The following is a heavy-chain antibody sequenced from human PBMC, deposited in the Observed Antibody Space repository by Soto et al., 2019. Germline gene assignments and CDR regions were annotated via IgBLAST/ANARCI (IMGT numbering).Heavy chain of an antibody. D-gene: IGHD3-16*01. V-gene: IGHV1-18*01. CDR2: ISGYNGQT. CDR3: ARDTRKELWVEGLNAMDV. CDR1: AYTFTTYG. J-gene: IGHJ6*02. Sequence: QVQLVQSGPEVKKSGASVKVSCKASAYTFTTYGVSWVRQAPGQGLEWMGWISGYNGQTNYAQKFRGRVTFTTDTSTSTAYMELRSLRPDDPAMYFCARDTRKELWVEGLNAMDVWGQGTTVTVSS.